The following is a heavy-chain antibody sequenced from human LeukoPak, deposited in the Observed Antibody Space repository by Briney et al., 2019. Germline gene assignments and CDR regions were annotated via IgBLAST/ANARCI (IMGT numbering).Heavy chain of an antibody. V-gene: IGHV4-4*07. CDR2: IYTSGST. CDR3: AREGHMTTKTFDY. CDR1: GDSISNSY. D-gene: IGHD4-11*01. J-gene: IGHJ4*02. Sequence: SETPSLTCTVSGDSISNSYWSWIRQPAGKGLEWIGRIYTSGSTNYNPSLKSRVTMSVDTSKNQFSLKLSSVTAADTAVYYCAREGHMTTKTFDYWGQGTLVTVSS.